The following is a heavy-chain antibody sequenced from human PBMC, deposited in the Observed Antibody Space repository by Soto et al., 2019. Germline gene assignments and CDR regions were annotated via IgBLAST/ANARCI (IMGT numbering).Heavy chain of an antibody. CDR3: ARDYGGSTWFVGIYYFGLDV. V-gene: IGHV3-48*02. Sequence: GGSLRLSCAASGFTLSSYNMNWVRQAPGKGLEWVSYISGSSDTIYYADSVKGRFTISRDNAKNSLYLQMDSLRDEDTAVYYCARDYGGSTWFVGIYYFGLDVWGQGTTVTVSS. CDR1: GFTLSSYN. J-gene: IGHJ6*02. D-gene: IGHD6-13*01. CDR2: ISGSSDTI.